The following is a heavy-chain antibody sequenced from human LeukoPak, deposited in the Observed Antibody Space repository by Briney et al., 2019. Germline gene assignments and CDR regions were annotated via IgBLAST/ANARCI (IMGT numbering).Heavy chain of an antibody. V-gene: IGHV3-30*04. J-gene: IGHJ4*02. D-gene: IGHD1-26*01. CDR2: ILYDGRTT. CDR1: GFTFSSYA. CDR3: AREILGSAFSIDY. Sequence: PGGSLRLSCAASGFTFSSYAMHWVRQAPGKGLEWVAVILYDGRTTNYAESVRGRFTISRDTSENTLYLQMNNLRPEDTAIYYCAREILGSAFSIDYWGQGTLVTVSS.